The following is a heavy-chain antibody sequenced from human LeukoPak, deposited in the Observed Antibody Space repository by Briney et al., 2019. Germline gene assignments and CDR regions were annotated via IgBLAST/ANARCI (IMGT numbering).Heavy chain of an antibody. V-gene: IGHV4-61*08. CDR3: ARGGRDYYDSSGYYYGAFDI. CDR2: IYYSGST. D-gene: IGHD3-22*01. CDR1: GGSISSGGYY. Sequence: PSETLSLTCTVSGGSISSGGYYWSWIRQHPGKGLEWIGYIYYSGSTNYNPSLKSRVTISVDTSKNQFSLKLSSVTAADTAVYYCARGGRDYYDSSGYYYGAFDIWGQGTMVTVSS. J-gene: IGHJ3*02.